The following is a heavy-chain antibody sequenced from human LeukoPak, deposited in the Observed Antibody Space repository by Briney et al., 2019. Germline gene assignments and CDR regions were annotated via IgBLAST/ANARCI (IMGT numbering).Heavy chain of an antibody. J-gene: IGHJ5*02. D-gene: IGHD4-17*01. V-gene: IGHV4-31*03. Sequence: PSETLSFTCTVSGGSISSGGYYRSWIRQHPGKGLEWIGYIYYSGSTYYNPSLKSRVTISVDTSKNQFSLKLSSVTAADTAVYYCARAYDYGDSNWFDPWGQGTLVTVSS. CDR3: ARAYDYGDSNWFDP. CDR1: GGSISSGGYY. CDR2: IYYSGST.